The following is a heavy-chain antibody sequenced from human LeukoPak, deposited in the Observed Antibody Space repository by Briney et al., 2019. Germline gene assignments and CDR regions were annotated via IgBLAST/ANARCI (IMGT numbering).Heavy chain of an antibody. CDR2: ISSSSSYI. V-gene: IGHV3-21*01. Sequence: PAGSLTLSCAASGFTFSSYSMNWVRQAAGKGLEWVSSISSSSSYIYYADSVQGRFTIFRDNAKNSLYLQMNSLRAEDTAVYYCARDDSGSYGMVWGFDYWGQGTLVTVSS. CDR1: GFTFSSYS. D-gene: IGHD1-26*01. J-gene: IGHJ4*02. CDR3: ARDDSGSYGMVWGFDY.